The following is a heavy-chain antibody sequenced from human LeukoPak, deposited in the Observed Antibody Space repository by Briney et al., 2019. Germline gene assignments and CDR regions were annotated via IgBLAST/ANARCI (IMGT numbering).Heavy chain of an antibody. CDR1: GFTVSRNY. V-gene: IGHV3-66*01. CDR2: IYSGGRT. Sequence: GRSLRLSCAASGFTVSRNYMSWVRQAPGKGLEWVSVIYSGGRTYYADSVKGRFTISRGNSKNTLYLQMNRLRAEDTAVYYCARAGPSSSWHQFDYWGQGTLVTVSS. J-gene: IGHJ4*02. D-gene: IGHD6-13*01. CDR3: ARAGPSSSWHQFDY.